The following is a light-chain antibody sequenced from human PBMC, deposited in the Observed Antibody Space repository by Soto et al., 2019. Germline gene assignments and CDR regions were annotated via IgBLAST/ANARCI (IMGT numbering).Light chain of an antibody. CDR2: GAS. CDR1: QSVSXN. V-gene: IGKV3-15*01. CDR3: QQYNSYPWT. Sequence: EVVMTQSPATLSVSPGERATLSCRASQSVSXNLAWYQQKGGQAPRLLIYGASTRAIGIPARFSGSGFGTEFTLTISSLQSDDFATYYCQQYNSYPWTFGQGTKVDIK. J-gene: IGKJ1*01.